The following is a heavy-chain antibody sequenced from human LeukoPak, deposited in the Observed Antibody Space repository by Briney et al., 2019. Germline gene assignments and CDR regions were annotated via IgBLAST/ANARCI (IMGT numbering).Heavy chain of an antibody. CDR2: IIPIFGTT. CDR3: ARGRGAGSYYWFDP. D-gene: IGHD3-10*01. J-gene: IGHJ5*02. Sequence: SVKVSCKASGGTFSSYAISWVRQAPGQGLEWMGGIIPIFGTTNYAQKFQGRVTITADKSTSTAYMELSSLRSEDTAVYYCARGRGAGSYYWFDPWGQGTLVTVSS. CDR1: GGTFSSYA. V-gene: IGHV1-69*06.